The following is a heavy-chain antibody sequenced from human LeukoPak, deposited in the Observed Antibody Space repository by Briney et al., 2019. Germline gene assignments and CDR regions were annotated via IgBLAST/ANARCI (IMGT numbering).Heavy chain of an antibody. J-gene: IGHJ4*02. V-gene: IGHV3-13*01. CDR1: GFTFSNHA. CDR3: VRQQTPHGNFDY. Sequence: GGSLRLSCATSGFTFSNHAMHWVRQASGKGLEWVSAIGTAGDTFYPGSVKGRFTISRENAKNSLSLQMNSLRAEDTAVYYCVRQQTPHGNFDYWGQGTLVTVSS. D-gene: IGHD1-26*01. CDR2: IGTAGDT.